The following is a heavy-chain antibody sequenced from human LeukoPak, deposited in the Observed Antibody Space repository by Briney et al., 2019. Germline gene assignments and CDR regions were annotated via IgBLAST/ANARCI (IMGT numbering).Heavy chain of an antibody. CDR3: AKAEYQLLWIGY. CDR2: IRYDGSNK. CDR1: GFTFSNYW. J-gene: IGHJ4*02. Sequence: HPGGSLRLSCGASGFTFSNYWIHWVRQAPGEGLEWMAFIRYDGSNKYYADSVKGRFTISKDNSKNTLYLQMNSLRAEDTAVYYCAKAEYQLLWIGYWGQGTLVTVSS. V-gene: IGHV3-30*02. D-gene: IGHD2-2*01.